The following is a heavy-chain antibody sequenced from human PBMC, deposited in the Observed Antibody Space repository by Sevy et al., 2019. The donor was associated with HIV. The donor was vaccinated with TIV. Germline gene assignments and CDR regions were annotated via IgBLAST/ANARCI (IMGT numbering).Heavy chain of an antibody. Sequence: ASVKVSCKASGYTFTCYYMHWVRQAPGQGLEWMGIINPSGGSTSYAQKFQGRVTMTRDTSTSTVYMELSSLRSEDTAVYYCARPVPAAIFGMDVWGQGTTVTVSS. CDR2: INPSGGST. J-gene: IGHJ6*02. D-gene: IGHD2-2*01. CDR3: ARPVPAAIFGMDV. V-gene: IGHV1-46*01. CDR1: GYTFTCYY.